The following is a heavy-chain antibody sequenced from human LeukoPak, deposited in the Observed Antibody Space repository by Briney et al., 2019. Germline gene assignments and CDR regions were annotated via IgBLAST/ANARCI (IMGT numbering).Heavy chain of an antibody. CDR1: GFSFTSYW. Sequence: GESLKISCKGSGFSFTSYWIAWVRQMPGKGPEWMGIIYPGDSETRYNPAFQGQVTISADKSNTTAYLQWSSLKASDTAIYYCTRRQWTAYAIGDYWGQGTLVTVSS. J-gene: IGHJ4*02. V-gene: IGHV5-51*01. CDR3: TRRQWTAYAIGDY. D-gene: IGHD2-8*01. CDR2: IYPGDSET.